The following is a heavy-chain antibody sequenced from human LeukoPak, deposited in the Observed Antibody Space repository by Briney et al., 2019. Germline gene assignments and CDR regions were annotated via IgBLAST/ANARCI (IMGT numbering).Heavy chain of an antibody. Sequence: PSETLSLTCTVSGGSISSYYWSWIRQPPGKGLEWIGYIYYSGSTNYNPSLKSRVTISVDTSKNQFSLKLSSVTAADTAVYYCARGRYSSSFLFDPWGQGTLVTVSS. D-gene: IGHD6-13*01. CDR2: IYYSGST. CDR1: GGSISSYY. V-gene: IGHV4-59*01. CDR3: ARGRYSSSFLFDP. J-gene: IGHJ5*02.